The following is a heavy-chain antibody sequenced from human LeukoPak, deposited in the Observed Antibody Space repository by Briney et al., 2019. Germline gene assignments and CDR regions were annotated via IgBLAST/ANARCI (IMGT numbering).Heavy chain of an antibody. D-gene: IGHD4-17*01. Sequence: SETLSLTCTVSGASVSSGGYYWSWIRQPPGKGLEWIGYIYNSGSTNYNPSLESRVTISGDTSKNQFSLKLSSVTAADTAVYYCARSDYGDPGDHWGQGTLVTVSS. CDR3: ARSDYGDPGDH. J-gene: IGHJ4*02. CDR2: IYNSGST. V-gene: IGHV4-61*08. CDR1: GASVSSGGYY.